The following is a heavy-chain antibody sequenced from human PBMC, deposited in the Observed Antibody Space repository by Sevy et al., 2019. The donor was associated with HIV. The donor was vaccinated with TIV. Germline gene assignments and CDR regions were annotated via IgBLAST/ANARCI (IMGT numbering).Heavy chain of an antibody. Sequence: GGSLRLSCAASGFTFDDYTMHWVRQAPGKGLEWVSLISWDGGSTYYADSVKGRFTISRDNSKNSLYLQMNSLRTEDTALYYYASSGWSLYYFDYWGQGTLVTVSS. CDR2: ISWDGGST. CDR3: ASSGWSLYYFDY. V-gene: IGHV3-43*01. CDR1: GFTFDDYT. D-gene: IGHD6-19*01. J-gene: IGHJ4*02.